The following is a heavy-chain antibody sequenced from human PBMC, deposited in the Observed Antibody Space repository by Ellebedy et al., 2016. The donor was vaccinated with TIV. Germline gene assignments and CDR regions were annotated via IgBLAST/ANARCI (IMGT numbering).Heavy chain of an antibody. V-gene: IGHV2-5*01. Sequence: SGPTLVXPTETLTLTCTFSGFSITTSGVGMGWIRQPPGKALEWLAFIYWNDDKHYSPSLKTRLTITRDTSKNQVVLTMTNMDPVDTATYYCARYVRGDYYFDYWGQGTLVTVSS. CDR1: GFSITTSGVG. J-gene: IGHJ4*02. D-gene: IGHD2-21*02. CDR2: IYWNDDK. CDR3: ARYVRGDYYFDY.